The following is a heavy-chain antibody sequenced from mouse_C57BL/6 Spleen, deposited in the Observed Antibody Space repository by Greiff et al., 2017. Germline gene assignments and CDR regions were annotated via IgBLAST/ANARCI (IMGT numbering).Heavy chain of an antibody. CDR3: ARGVDDGLGDYGGTWFAY. CDR2: IYPGDGDT. V-gene: IGHV1-82*01. D-gene: IGHD2-3*01. CDR1: GYAFSSSW. Sequence: QVQLQQSGPELVKPGASVKISCKASGYAFSSSWMNWVKQRPGKGLAWIGRIYPGDGDTNYNGQFKGKATLTADKSSSTAYMQLSSLTSEDSAVYFCARGVDDGLGDYGGTWFAYWGQGTLVTVSA. J-gene: IGHJ3*01.